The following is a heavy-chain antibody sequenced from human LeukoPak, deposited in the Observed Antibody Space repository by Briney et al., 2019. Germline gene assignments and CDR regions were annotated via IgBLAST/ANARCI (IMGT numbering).Heavy chain of an antibody. V-gene: IGHV1-2*02. CDR1: GYTFTGYY. Sequence: ASVKVSCKPSGYTFTGYYTHWVRQAPGQGLEWMRWIDPRNGGTKYAQKSQGRLTMTRDTSISTAYMELNSLRSDDTAMYYCAKIGISGSYWDFDSWGQGTLVTVSS. D-gene: IGHD1-26*01. CDR2: IDPRNGGT. J-gene: IGHJ4*02. CDR3: AKIGISGSYWDFDS.